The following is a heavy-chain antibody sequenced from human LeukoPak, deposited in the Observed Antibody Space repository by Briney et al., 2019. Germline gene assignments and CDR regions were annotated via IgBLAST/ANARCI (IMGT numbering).Heavy chain of an antibody. CDR3: ARQRAPGGTVLWYFDI. CDR1: GGSIISNY. V-gene: IGHV4-4*07. Sequence: SETLSPACTVSGGSIISNYWSWIRQPAGKGLKWIGRMYSSGSTDYNPSLKSRVTMSVDTSKNQFSLKLSSVTAADTAVYYCARQRAPGGTVLWYFDIWGRGKLVTVSS. D-gene: IGHD2-15*01. J-gene: IGHJ2*01. CDR2: MYSSGST.